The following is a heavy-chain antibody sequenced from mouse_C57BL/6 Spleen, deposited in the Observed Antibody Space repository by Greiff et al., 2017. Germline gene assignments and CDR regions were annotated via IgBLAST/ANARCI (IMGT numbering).Heavy chain of an antibody. J-gene: IGHJ2*01. V-gene: IGHV5-6*01. CDR3: ARQGSNYYFDY. CDR2: ISSGGSYT. D-gene: IGHD2-5*01. CDR1: GFTFSSYG. Sequence: EVNVVESGGDLVKPGGSLKLSCAASGFTFSSYGMSWVRQTPDKRLEWVATISSGGSYTYYPDSVKGRFTISRDNAKNTLYLQMSSLKSEDTAMYYCARQGSNYYFDYWGQGTTLTVSS.